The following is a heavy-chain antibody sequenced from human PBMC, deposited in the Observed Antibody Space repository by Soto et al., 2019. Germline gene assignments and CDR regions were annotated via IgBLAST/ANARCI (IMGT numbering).Heavy chain of an antibody. Sequence: QVQLQQWGAGLLKPSETLSLTCAVYGGSFSGYYWSWIRQPPGKGLEWIGEINHSGSTNYNPSLKSRVTISVDTSKNQFSLKLSSVTAGDTAVYYCARGSGIAVGGTVYWGQGTLVTVSS. CDR2: INHSGST. CDR3: ARGSGIAVGGTVY. CDR1: GGSFSGYY. D-gene: IGHD6-19*01. J-gene: IGHJ4*02. V-gene: IGHV4-34*01.